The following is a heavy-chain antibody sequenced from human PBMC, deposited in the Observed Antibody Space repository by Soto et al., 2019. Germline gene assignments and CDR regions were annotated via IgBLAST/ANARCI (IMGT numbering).Heavy chain of an antibody. D-gene: IGHD3-22*01. CDR3: ARGTADYDSSGYY. CDR2: ISYDGSNK. CDR1: GFTFSSYA. Sequence: GGSLRLSCAASGFTFSSYAMHWVRQAPGKGLEWVAVISYDGSNKYYADSVKGRFTISRDNSKNTLYLQMNSLRAEDTAVYYCARGTADYDSSGYYWGQGTLVTVSS. V-gene: IGHV3-30-3*01. J-gene: IGHJ4*02.